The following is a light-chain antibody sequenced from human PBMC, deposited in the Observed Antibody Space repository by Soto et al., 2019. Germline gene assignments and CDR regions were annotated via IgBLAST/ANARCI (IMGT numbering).Light chain of an antibody. CDR3: QQRSNWPLT. CDR2: DAS. Sequence: EIVMTQSPATLCVSPGEKATLSCRASQSVSSNLAWYQQKPGQAPRLLIYDASTRATGIPARFAGSGSGTDFTLTISSLEPEDFAVYYCQQRSNWPLTFGGGTKVDIK. V-gene: IGKV3-11*01. CDR1: QSVSSN. J-gene: IGKJ4*01.